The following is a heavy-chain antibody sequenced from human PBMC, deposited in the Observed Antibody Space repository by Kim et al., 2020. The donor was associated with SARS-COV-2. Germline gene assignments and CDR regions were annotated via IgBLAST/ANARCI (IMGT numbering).Heavy chain of an antibody. CDR1: GFTFSSYW. D-gene: IGHD6-13*01. CDR2: INSDGSST. CDR3: ARALYLKIPRYSSRSPGGMDV. V-gene: IGHV3-74*01. J-gene: IGHJ6*02. Sequence: GGSLRLSCAASGFTFSSYWMHWVRQAPGKGLVWVSRINSDGSSTSYADSVKGRFTISRDNAKNTLYLQMNSLRAEDTAVYYCARALYLKIPRYSSRSPGGMDVWGQGTTVTVSS.